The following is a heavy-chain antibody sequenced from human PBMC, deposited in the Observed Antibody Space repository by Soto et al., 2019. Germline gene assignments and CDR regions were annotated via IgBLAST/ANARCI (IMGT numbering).Heavy chain of an antibody. J-gene: IGHJ5*02. Sequence: PSETLSLTCAVYGGSFSGYYRSWIRQPPGKGLEWIGEINHSGSTNYNPPLKSRVTISVDTSKNQFSLKLSSVTAADTAVYYCARVRDVVGARKLRFFPPGWFDPWGQGTLVTVSS. D-gene: IGHD3-3*01. CDR2: INHSGST. CDR1: GGSFSGYY. V-gene: IGHV4-34*01. CDR3: ARVRDVVGARKLRFFPPGWFDP.